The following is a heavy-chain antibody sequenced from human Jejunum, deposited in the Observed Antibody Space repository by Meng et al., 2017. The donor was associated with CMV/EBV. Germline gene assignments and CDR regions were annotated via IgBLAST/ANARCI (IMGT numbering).Heavy chain of an antibody. D-gene: IGHD6-13*01. CDR3: VRDHGSSSWFFY. CDR1: GGSVNRNTYY. CDR2: IFDSGSG. V-gene: IGHV4-39*07. J-gene: IGHJ4*02. Sequence: QLQRQDEGPGLGKPSGPLSLTCTASGGSVNRNTYYCGWLRQPPGKSLEWIGTIFDSGSGFYNPSLQSRGSVSIDMSRNQLSLSLSSVTAADTAVYYCVRDHGSSSWFFYWGQGTLVTVSS.